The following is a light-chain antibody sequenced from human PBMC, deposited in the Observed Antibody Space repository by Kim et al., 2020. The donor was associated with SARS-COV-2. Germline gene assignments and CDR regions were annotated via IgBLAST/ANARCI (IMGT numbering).Light chain of an antibody. J-gene: IGKJ2*01. CDR2: GAS. CDR1: QSVDSN. CDR3: KQYSHWPPYT. Sequence: EIVMTQSPATLSVSPGERVTLSCRASQSVDSNLAWYQQKPGQAPRLLIYGASTRATDIPARFSGSGSGTEFTLIISSLQSEDFAVYYCKQYSHWPPYTFGQGTKLEI. V-gene: IGKV3-15*01.